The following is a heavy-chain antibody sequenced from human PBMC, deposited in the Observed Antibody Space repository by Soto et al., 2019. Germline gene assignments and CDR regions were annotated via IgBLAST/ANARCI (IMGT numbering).Heavy chain of an antibody. D-gene: IGHD2-8*02. CDR3: VRDWWGYDY. Sequence: GGSLRLSCAASGFTFSGYSMHWVRRAPGKGLEYVSAIHGNGGSTYYANSVKGRFTISRDNSNNTLYLQMDSLRPEDMAVYYCVRDWWGYDYWGQGALVTVSS. V-gene: IGHV3-64*01. CDR2: IHGNGGST. CDR1: GFTFSGYS. J-gene: IGHJ4*02.